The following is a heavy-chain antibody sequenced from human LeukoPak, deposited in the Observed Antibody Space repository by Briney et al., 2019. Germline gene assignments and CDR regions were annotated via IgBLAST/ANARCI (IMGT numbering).Heavy chain of an antibody. J-gene: IGHJ4*02. D-gene: IGHD2-8*01. CDR1: GGSISSYY. CDR3: ARERMVYGIRGEFVY. Sequence: SETLSLTCTVSGGSISSYYWSWIRQPAGKGLEWIGRIYTSGSTNYNPSLKSRVTMSVDTSKNQFSLKLSSVTAADTAVYYCARERMVYGIRGEFVYWGPGTLVTVSS. V-gene: IGHV4-4*07. CDR2: IYTSGST.